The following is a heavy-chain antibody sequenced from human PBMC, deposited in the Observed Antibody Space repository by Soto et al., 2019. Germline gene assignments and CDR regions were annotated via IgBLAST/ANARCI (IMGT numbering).Heavy chain of an antibody. V-gene: IGHV1-2*02. J-gene: IGHJ6*02. Sequence: ASVKVSCKASGFTFTGYYMHWVRQAPGQGLEWMGWINPNSGGTNYAQKFQGRVTMTRDTSISTAYMELIRLRSDDTAVYYCARERGTGAMVRGVIILGGMDVWG. D-gene: IGHD3-10*01. CDR2: INPNSGGT. CDR1: GFTFTGYY. CDR3: ARERGTGAMVRGVIILGGMDV.